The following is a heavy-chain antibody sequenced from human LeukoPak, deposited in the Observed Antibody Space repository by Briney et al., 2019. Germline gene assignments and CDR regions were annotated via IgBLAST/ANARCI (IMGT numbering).Heavy chain of an antibody. CDR1: GFTFSSYS. Sequence: GGSLRLSCAASGFTFSSYSMNWVRQAPGKGLEWVSYISSSSSTIYYADSVKGRFTISRDNAKNSLYLQMNSLRAEDTAVYYCARRSPVLPLDYWGQGTLVTVSS. J-gene: IGHJ4*02. CDR2: ISSSSSTI. V-gene: IGHV3-48*01. D-gene: IGHD3-10*01. CDR3: ARRSPVLPLDY.